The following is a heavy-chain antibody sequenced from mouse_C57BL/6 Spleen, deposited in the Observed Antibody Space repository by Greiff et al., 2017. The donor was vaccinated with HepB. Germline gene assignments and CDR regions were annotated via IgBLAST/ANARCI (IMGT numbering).Heavy chain of an antibody. J-gene: IGHJ3*01. V-gene: IGHV5-15*01. Sequence: EVKVVESGGGLVQPGGSLKLSCAASGFTFSDYGMAWVRQAPRKGPEWVAFISNLAYSIYDADTVTGRFTISRENAKNTLYLEMSSLMSEDTAMYYCARNDYSTPFAYWGQGTLVTVSA. D-gene: IGHD2-5*01. CDR1: GFTFSDYG. CDR2: ISNLAYSI. CDR3: ARNDYSTPFAY.